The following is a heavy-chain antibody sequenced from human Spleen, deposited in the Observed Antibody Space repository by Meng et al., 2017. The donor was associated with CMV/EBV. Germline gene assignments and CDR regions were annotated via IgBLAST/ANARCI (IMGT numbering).Heavy chain of an antibody. CDR1: GGSFSGYY. Sequence: SETLSLTCAVYGGSFSGYYWSWIRQPPGKGLEWIASIYYSGSTYYNPSLKSRVSISVDTSKNQFSLRLRSVTAADTAVYYCARFHRPSRHFDYWGQGTLVTVSS. CDR2: IYYSGST. V-gene: IGHV4-34*01. D-gene: IGHD1-1*01. J-gene: IGHJ4*02. CDR3: ARFHRPSRHFDY.